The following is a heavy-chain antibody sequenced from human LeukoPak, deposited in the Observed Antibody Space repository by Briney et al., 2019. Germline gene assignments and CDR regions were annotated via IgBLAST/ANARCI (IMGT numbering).Heavy chain of an antibody. CDR3: ARMVLGATIDAFDM. J-gene: IGHJ3*02. Sequence: GGSLRLSCAASGFPFSSYTLHWVRQAPGKGLEWVTLISYDGSNKNYADSVKGRFTISRDNSKKTLYLQTNSLRAEDTALYYCARMVLGATIDAFDMWGQGTMVTVSS. D-gene: IGHD1-26*01. V-gene: IGHV3-30*04. CDR2: ISYDGSNK. CDR1: GFPFSSYT.